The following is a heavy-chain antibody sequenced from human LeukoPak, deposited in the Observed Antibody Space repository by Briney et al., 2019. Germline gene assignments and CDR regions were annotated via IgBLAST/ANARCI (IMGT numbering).Heavy chain of an antibody. J-gene: IGHJ4*02. CDR2: INPSGGST. Sequence: ASVKVSCKASGYTFTSYYMHWVRQAPGQGLEWMGIINPSGGSTSYAQKFQGRVTMTRDTSTSTVYMELSSLRSEDTAVHYCARDGVPYYHILTASDGYFDYWGQGTLVTVSS. CDR3: ARDGVPYYHILTASDGYFDY. V-gene: IGHV1-46*01. D-gene: IGHD3-9*01. CDR1: GYTFTSYY.